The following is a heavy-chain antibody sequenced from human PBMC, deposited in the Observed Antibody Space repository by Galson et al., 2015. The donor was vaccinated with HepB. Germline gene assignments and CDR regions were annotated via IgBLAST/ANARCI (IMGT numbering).Heavy chain of an antibody. D-gene: IGHD5-24*01. CDR3: ARPRWLQPRNYWYFDL. J-gene: IGHJ2*01. V-gene: IGHV7-4-1*02. CDR2: INTNTGNP. Sequence: SVKVSCKASGYTFTSYAMNWVRQAPGQGLEWMGWINTNTGNPTYAQGFTGRFVFSLDTSVSTAYLQISSLKAEDTAVYYRARPRWLQPRNYWYFDLWGRGTPVTVSS. CDR1: GYTFTSYA.